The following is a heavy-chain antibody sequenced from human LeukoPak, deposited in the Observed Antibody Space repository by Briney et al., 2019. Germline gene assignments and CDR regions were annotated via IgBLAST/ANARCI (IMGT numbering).Heavy chain of an antibody. Sequence: ASVKVSCKASGGTFSSYAISWVRQAPGQGLEWMGGIIPIFGTANYAQKFQGRVTITTDESTSTAYMELSSLRSEDTAVYYCATIRGRGSYSLYAFDIWGQGTMVTVSS. D-gene: IGHD1-26*01. CDR2: IIPIFGTA. V-gene: IGHV1-69*05. CDR1: GGTFSSYA. CDR3: ATIRGRGSYSLYAFDI. J-gene: IGHJ3*02.